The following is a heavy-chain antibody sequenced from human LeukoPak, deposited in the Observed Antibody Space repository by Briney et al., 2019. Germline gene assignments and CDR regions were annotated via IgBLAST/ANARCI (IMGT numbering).Heavy chain of an antibody. CDR1: GGTFSSYA. CDR2: IIPIFGTA. Sequence: GASVKVSCKASGGTFSSYAISWVRQAPGQGLEWMGRIIPIFGTANYAQKFQGRVTITTDESTSTAYMELSSLRSEDTAVYYCARPVEMGDGDALDIWGQGTMVTVSS. J-gene: IGHJ3*02. V-gene: IGHV1-69*05. D-gene: IGHD5-24*01. CDR3: ARPVEMGDGDALDI.